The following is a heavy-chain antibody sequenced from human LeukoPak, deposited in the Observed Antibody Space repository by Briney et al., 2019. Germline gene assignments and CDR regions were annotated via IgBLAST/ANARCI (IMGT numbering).Heavy chain of an antibody. J-gene: IGHJ6*03. V-gene: IGHV7-4-1*02. D-gene: IGHD3-3*01. CDR2: INTNTGNP. Sequence: ASVKVSCKASGYTFTSYAMNWVRQAPGQGLEWMGWINTNTGNPTYAQGFTGRFVFSLDTSVSTAYLQISSLKAEDTAVYYCARPYDFWSGYYPDYYYYYMDVWGKGTTVTVSS. CDR1: GYTFTSYA. CDR3: ARPYDFWSGYYPDYYYYYMDV.